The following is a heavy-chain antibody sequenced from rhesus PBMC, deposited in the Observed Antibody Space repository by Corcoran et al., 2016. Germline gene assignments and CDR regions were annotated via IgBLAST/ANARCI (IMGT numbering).Heavy chain of an antibody. CDR1: GYTFIDYY. Sequence: QVHLVQSGPELKKPGSSVKVSCKASGYTFIDYYVQWVRQAPGQGLECMGRINPRTGVTDYAQKFQSRVTVTRDTSTNTAYMELTSLGFEDTAVYYCAVISGYYDIDFWGQGALVTVSS. CDR2: INPRTGVT. CDR3: AVISGYYDIDF. V-gene: IGHV1-138*01. D-gene: IGHD2-2*01. J-gene: IGHJ4*01.